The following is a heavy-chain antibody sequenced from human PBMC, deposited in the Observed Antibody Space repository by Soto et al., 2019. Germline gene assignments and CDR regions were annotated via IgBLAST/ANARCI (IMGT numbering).Heavy chain of an antibody. CDR1: GDSVSSNSAA. D-gene: IGHD3-16*02. Sequence: PSQTLSLTCAISGDSVSSNSAAWNWIRQSPSRGLEWLGRTYYRSKWYNDYAVSVKSRITINPDTSKNQFSLQLNSVTPEDTAVYYCAREDMITFGGVIVTYYFDYWGQGTLVTVSS. CDR2: TYYRSKWYN. V-gene: IGHV6-1*01. J-gene: IGHJ4*02. CDR3: AREDMITFGGVIVTYYFDY.